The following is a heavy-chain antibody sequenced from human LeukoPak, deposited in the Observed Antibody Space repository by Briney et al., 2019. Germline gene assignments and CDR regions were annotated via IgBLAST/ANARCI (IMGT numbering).Heavy chain of an antibody. D-gene: IGHD6-19*01. CDR3: ARLNSSGWSLDY. Sequence: KVSCKASGYTFTGYYMHWVRQMPGKGLEWMGIIYPGDSDTRYSPSFQGQVTISADKSISTAYLQWSSLKASDTAMYYCARLNSSGWSLDYWGQGTLVTVSS. V-gene: IGHV5-51*01. CDR2: IYPGDSDT. CDR1: GYTFTGYY. J-gene: IGHJ4*02.